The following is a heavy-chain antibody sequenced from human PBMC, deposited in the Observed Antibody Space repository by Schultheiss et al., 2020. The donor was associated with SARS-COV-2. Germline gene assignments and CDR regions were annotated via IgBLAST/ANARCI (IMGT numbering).Heavy chain of an antibody. V-gene: IGHV1-18*04. CDR1: GYTFTSYG. J-gene: IGHJ6*02. Sequence: ASVKVSCKASGYTFTSYGISWVRQAPGQGLEWMGWISAYNGNTNYAQKLQGRVTITADESTSTAYMELSSLRSEDTAVYYCARDPYCGGDCYPQDYYYGMDVWGQGTTVTVSS. CDR2: ISAYNGNT. D-gene: IGHD2-21*02. CDR3: ARDPYCGGDCYPQDYYYGMDV.